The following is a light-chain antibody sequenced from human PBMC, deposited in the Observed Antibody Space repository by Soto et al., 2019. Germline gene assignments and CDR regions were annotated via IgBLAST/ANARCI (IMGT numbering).Light chain of an antibody. V-gene: IGKV3-20*01. J-gene: IGKJ1*01. CDR3: QHYSDPRT. CDR2: GAS. Sequence: EIVLTQSPGTLSLSPGERATLSCRASQSVSSSFLGWYQQKPGQAPRLLIYGASSRATGIPDRFSGSGSGTAFTLSISRLEPEDFAVYYCQHYSDPRTFGQGTKVEIK. CDR1: QSVSSSF.